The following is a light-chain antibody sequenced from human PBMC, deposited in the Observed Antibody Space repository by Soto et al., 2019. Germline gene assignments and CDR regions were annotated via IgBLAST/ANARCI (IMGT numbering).Light chain of an antibody. CDR1: QSISSY. J-gene: IGKJ4*01. CDR3: QQSYSTPELT. V-gene: IGKV1-39*01. Sequence: DIQMTQSPSSLSASVGDRVTITCRASQSISSYLNWYQQKPGKAHKLLIYAASSLQSGVPSRFSGSGSGTDFTLTISSLQPEDVATYYCQQSYSTPELTFGGGTKVEIK. CDR2: AAS.